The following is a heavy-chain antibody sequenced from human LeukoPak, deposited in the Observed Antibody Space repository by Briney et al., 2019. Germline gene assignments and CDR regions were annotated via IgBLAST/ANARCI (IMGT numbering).Heavy chain of an antibody. D-gene: IGHD3-10*01. Sequence: GGSLRLSCAASGFTFSSYAMSWVRQAPGKGLEWVSAISGSGGSTIYYADSVKGRFTISRDNAKNSLYLQMNSLRAEDTAVYYCARALLVRGVSDAFDIWGQGTMVTVSS. J-gene: IGHJ3*02. CDR2: ISGSGGSTI. V-gene: IGHV3-23*01. CDR1: GFTFSSYA. CDR3: ARALLVRGVSDAFDI.